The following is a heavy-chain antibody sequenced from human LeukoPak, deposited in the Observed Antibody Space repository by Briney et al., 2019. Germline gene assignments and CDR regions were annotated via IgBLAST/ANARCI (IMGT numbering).Heavy chain of an antibody. V-gene: IGHV4-39*07. D-gene: IGHD3-10*02. CDR3: ARIGYGRGYYFDY. J-gene: IGHJ4*02. Sequence: SQTLSLTCTVSGGSISSSSYYWGWIRQPPGKGLEWIGSIYYSGGTYYNPSLKSRVTISVDTSKNQFSLKLSSVTAADTAVYYCARIGYGRGYYFDYWGQGTLVTVSS. CDR2: IYYSGGT. CDR1: GGSISSSSYY.